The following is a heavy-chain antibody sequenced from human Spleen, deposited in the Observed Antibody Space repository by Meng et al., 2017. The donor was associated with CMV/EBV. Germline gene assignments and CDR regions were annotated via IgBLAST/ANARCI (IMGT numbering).Heavy chain of an antibody. CDR2: ISWNSGSI. D-gene: IGHD5-24*01. CDR1: GFVFSSYT. CDR3: AKDIRDGLPRIDGMDV. V-gene: IGHV3-9*01. J-gene: IGHJ6*02. Sequence: SLKISCAASGFVFSSYTMHWVRQAPGKGLEWVSGISWNSGSIGYADSVKGRFTISRDNAKNSLYLQMNSLRAEDTALYYCAKDIRDGLPRIDGMDVWGQGTTVTVSS.